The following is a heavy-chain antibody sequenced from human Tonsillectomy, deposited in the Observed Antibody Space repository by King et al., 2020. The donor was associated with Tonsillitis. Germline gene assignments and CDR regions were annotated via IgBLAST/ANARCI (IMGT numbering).Heavy chain of an antibody. CDR1: GGSISSYY. CDR2: IYTSGST. CDR3: ASTSYCSGGSCYQFEY. J-gene: IGHJ4*02. Sequence: QLQESGPGLVKPSETLSLTCTGSGGSISSYYWSWIRQPAGKGLEWIGRIYTSGSTNYNPALKSRVTMSVDTSKNQFSLKLSSVTAADTAVYYCASTSYCSGGSCYQFEYWGQGTLVTVSS. D-gene: IGHD2-15*01. V-gene: IGHV4-4*07.